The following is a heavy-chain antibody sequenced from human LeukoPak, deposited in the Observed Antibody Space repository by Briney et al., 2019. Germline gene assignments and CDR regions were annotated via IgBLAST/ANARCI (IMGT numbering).Heavy chain of an antibody. Sequence: KPSETLSLTCTVSDGSISSSSYYWGWIRQPPGKGLEWIGSTYYSGSTYSNPSFKSRVTISVDTSKNQFSLKLSSVTAADTAAFYSARIDFHGPAHTVTTAKNWYFDLWGRGTLVTVSS. CDR2: TYYSGST. V-gene: IGHV4-39*07. CDR1: DGSISSSSYY. CDR3: ARIDFHGPAHTVTTAKNWYFDL. D-gene: IGHD4-17*01. J-gene: IGHJ2*01.